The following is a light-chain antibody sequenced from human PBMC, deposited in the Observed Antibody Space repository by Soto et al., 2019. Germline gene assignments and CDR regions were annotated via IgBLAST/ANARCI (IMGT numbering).Light chain of an antibody. CDR3: AAWDDSLNGWV. CDR2: SNN. V-gene: IGLV1-44*01. J-gene: IGLJ3*02. Sequence: QSVLTQPPSASETPGQRVTIFCSGSSSNIGSTSVNWYQHLPGTAPKLLIYSNNQRPSGVPDRFSGSKSGTSASLAIRGLQSGDEADYYCAAWDDSLNGWVFGGGTQLTVL. CDR1: SSNIGSTS.